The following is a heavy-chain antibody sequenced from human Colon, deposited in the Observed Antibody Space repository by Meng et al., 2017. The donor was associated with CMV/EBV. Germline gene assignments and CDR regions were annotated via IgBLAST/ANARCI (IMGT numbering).Heavy chain of an antibody. J-gene: IGHJ4*02. Sequence: GESLKISCAASGFTFSTYAMNWVRQAPGMGLEWVAAINASGGATYYADSVKGRFTISRDNSKNTLYLQLNSLRAEDTAVYYCARREWVYDMADWGQGTLVTVSS. D-gene: IGHD5/OR15-5a*01. CDR3: ARREWVYDMAD. CDR1: GFTFSTYA. V-gene: IGHV3-23*01. CDR2: INASGGAT.